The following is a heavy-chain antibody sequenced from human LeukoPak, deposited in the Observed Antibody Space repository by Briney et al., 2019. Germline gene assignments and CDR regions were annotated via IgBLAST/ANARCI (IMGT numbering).Heavy chain of an antibody. CDR1: GVSISSSTYY. D-gene: IGHD2-15*01. CDR2: LYYSGGT. V-gene: IGHV4-39*01. CDR3: ARQGCSGDTCHYYFDY. Sequence: SETLSLTCSVSGVSISSSTYYWGWIRQPPGKGLAWIGTLYYSGGTDYNPSLKSRVSISVDTPKNQFSLKLTSVTAADTAVYYCARQGCSGDTCHYYFDYWGQGTLVTVSS. J-gene: IGHJ4*02.